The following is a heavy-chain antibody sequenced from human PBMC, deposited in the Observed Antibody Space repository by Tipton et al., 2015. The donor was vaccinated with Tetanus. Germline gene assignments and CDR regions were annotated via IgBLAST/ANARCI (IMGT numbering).Heavy chain of an antibody. Sequence: TLSLTCYVSGGSLRSGDYQWNWIRQPPGKGLEWLAYISPSGRTNSNYDLKSRITISQDKSKNQFSLRLTSLTAAETAVYYCVRANYEFPRKRPFDYWGPGSLVIVSS. D-gene: IGHD3-3*01. CDR3: VRANYEFPRKRPFDY. CDR1: GGSLRSGDYQ. J-gene: IGHJ4*02. V-gene: IGHV4-61*08. CDR2: ISPSGRT.